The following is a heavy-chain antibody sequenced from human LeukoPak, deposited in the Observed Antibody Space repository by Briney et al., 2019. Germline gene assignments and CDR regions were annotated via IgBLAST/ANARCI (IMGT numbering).Heavy chain of an antibody. J-gene: IGHJ3*02. CDR1: GFTVSNNY. CDR2: IHRGGST. Sequence: GGSLRLSCAASGFTVSNNYMSWVRQAPGKGLEWVSVIHRGGSTYYADSVKGRVTISRDNSRNTLYLQMNSLRAEDTAVYYCARGIVAAGTRDAFDIWGQGTTVTVSS. D-gene: IGHD6-13*01. V-gene: IGHV3-53*01. CDR3: ARGIVAAGTRDAFDI.